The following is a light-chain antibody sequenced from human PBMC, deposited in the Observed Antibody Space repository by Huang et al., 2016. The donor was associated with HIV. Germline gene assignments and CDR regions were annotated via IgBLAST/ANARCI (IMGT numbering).Light chain of an antibody. J-gene: IGKJ2*01. CDR2: DAS. Sequence: DIQVTQSPSSLSASVGDRVTITGQASQDITDYLNWYQQTPGKAPKLLISDASNLESGVPSRFSGTRSGTDFTLTITSLQPEDIATYYCQQYDTLPYTFGQGTKLEI. CDR1: QDITDY. CDR3: QQYDTLPYT. V-gene: IGKV1-33*01.